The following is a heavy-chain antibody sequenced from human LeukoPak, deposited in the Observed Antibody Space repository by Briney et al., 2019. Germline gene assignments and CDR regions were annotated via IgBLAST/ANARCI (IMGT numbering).Heavy chain of an antibody. D-gene: IGHD5-18*01. Sequence: GASVKVSCKASGYTFTSYYMHWVRQAPGQGLEWMGGIIPIFGTANYAQKFQGRVTITTDESTSTAYMELSSLRSEDTAVYYCARGSWDTAMVRLIFDIWGQGTMVTVSS. CDR1: GYTFTSYY. V-gene: IGHV1-69*05. CDR3: ARGSWDTAMVRLIFDI. CDR2: IIPIFGTA. J-gene: IGHJ3*02.